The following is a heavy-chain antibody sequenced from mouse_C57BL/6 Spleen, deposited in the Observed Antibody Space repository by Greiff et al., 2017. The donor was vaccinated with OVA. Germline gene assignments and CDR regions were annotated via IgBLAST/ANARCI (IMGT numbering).Heavy chain of an antibody. Sequence: EVHLVESGPGLVKPSQSLSLTCSVTGYSITSGYYWNWIRQFPGNKLEWMGYISYDGSNNYNPSLKNRISITRDTSKNQFFLKLNSVTTEDTATYYCARGGGYYVAWFAYWGQGTLVTVSA. CDR2: ISYDGSN. D-gene: IGHD2-3*01. V-gene: IGHV3-6*01. CDR1: GYSITSGYY. J-gene: IGHJ3*01. CDR3: ARGGGYYVAWFAY.